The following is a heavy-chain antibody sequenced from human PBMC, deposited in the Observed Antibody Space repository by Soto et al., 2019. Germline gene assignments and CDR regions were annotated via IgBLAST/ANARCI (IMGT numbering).Heavy chain of an antibody. J-gene: IGHJ4*02. CDR2: IGGGSGST. V-gene: IGHV3-23*01. CDR1: GFTFTNYA. D-gene: IGHD6-13*01. CDR3: ATRMYSTSWYYFVS. Sequence: GGSLRLSCAASGFTFTNYALSWVRQAPGKGLEWVSTIGGGSGSTSYADSVKGRFSISRENSKNTLYLQMSSLRAEDTALYYCATRMYSTSWYYFVSWGQGTLVTVSS.